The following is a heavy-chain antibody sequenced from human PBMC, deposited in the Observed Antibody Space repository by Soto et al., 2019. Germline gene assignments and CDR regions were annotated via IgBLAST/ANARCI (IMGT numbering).Heavy chain of an antibody. CDR3: AKMSDFWSGSPTYHFDY. CDR2: ISGSGSTT. D-gene: IGHD3-3*01. CDR1: GFTFSSYA. Sequence: WRSLRLSCASSGFTFSSYAMSWARQAPGKGLEWVSVISGSGSTTYYADSVKGLFTISRDNSKKTLYVQMNSLRAEDTAVYYCAKMSDFWSGSPTYHFDYWGQGTQVTVSS. V-gene: IGHV3-23*01. J-gene: IGHJ4*02.